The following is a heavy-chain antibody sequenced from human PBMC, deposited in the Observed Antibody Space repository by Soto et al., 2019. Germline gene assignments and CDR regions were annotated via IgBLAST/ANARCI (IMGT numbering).Heavy chain of an antibody. Sequence: GGSLILSCAASGFTFRTYAMSWVRQAPGKSLEWVSAISDSGAGTYYADSVNGRFTVSRDNSENTLHLQMTSLQVDDAAVYYCVRRSHLPGYFDYWGRGALVTVSS. CDR1: GFTFRTYA. CDR3: VRRSHLPGYFDY. V-gene: IGHV3-23*01. CDR2: ISDSGAGT. J-gene: IGHJ4*02.